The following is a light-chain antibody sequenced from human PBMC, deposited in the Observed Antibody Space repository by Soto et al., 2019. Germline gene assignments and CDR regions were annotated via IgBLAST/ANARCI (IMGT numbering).Light chain of an antibody. J-gene: IGLJ1*01. CDR1: SSDVGGYNY. CDR2: EVS. CDR3: SSYAGSNNWGV. Sequence: QSALTQPPSASGSPGQSVTISCTGTSSDVGGYNYVSWYQQHPGKAPKLMIYEVSKRPSGVPDRFSGSKSGNRASLTVSGLQAEDEADYYCSSYAGSNNWGVFGTGTKVTVL. V-gene: IGLV2-8*01.